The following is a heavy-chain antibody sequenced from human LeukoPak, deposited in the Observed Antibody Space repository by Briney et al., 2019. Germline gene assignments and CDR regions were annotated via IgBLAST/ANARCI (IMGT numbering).Heavy chain of an antibody. Sequence: GGSLRLSCAASGFTFSSYGMHWVRQAPGKGLEWVSFIRYDGSNEYYADSVRGRFTISRDNSKNTLYLQMNSLRAEDTAVYYCVTYQLLLYGFDYWGQGTLVTVSS. D-gene: IGHD2-2*01. V-gene: IGHV3-30*02. CDR2: IRYDGSNE. CDR1: GFTFSSYG. J-gene: IGHJ4*02. CDR3: VTYQLLLYGFDY.